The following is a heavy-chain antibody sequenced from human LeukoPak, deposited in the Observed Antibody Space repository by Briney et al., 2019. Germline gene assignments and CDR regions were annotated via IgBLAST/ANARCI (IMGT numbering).Heavy chain of an antibody. J-gene: IGHJ4*02. CDR1: GYTFTGYY. CDR3: AREQVSSGPPVDFDY. Sequence: ASVKVSCKASGYTFTGYYMHWVRQAPGQGLEWMGRINLNSGGTNYAQKFQGRVTMTRDTSISTAYMELSRLRSDDTAVYYCAREQVSSGPPVDFDYWGQGTLVTVSS. V-gene: IGHV1-2*06. CDR2: INLNSGGT. D-gene: IGHD4-23*01.